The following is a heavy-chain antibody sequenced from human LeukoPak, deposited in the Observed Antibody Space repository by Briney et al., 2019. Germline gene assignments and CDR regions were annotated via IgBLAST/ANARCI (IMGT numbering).Heavy chain of an antibody. V-gene: IGHV4-30-2*01. CDR2: IYYSGST. J-gene: IGHJ4*02. CDR1: GGSINSGGYY. CDR3: ATMRGYCSSPTCQDS. D-gene: IGHD2-2*01. Sequence: SETLSLTCTVSGGSINSGGYYWSWIRQPPGKGLEWIGYIYYSGSTFYNPSLKSRVTISVDRSKNQFSLNLSSVTAADTAVYYCATMRGYCSSPTCQDSWGQGTLVTVSS.